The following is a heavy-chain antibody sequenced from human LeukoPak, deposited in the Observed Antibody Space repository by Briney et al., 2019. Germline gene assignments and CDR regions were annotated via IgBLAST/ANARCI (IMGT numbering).Heavy chain of an antibody. CDR3: ARGRNIVATSGYFDY. D-gene: IGHD5-12*01. Sequence: GGSLRLSCAASGFTFSSYAMHWVRQAPGKGLEWVAAVSYDGSNEYYADSVRGRFTISRDNSMNTLFLQMNSLRAEDTAVYYCARGRNIVATSGYFDYWGQGTLVTVSS. CDR2: VSYDGSNE. V-gene: IGHV3-30-3*01. J-gene: IGHJ4*02. CDR1: GFTFSSYA.